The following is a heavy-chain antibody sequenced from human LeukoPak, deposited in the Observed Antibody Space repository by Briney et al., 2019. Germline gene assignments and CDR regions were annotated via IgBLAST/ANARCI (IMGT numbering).Heavy chain of an antibody. CDR2: IYYSGST. CDR1: GGSISSYY. Sequence: SETLSLTCTVSGGSISSYYWGWIRQPPGKGLEWIGSIYYSGSTYYNPSLKSRVTISVDTSKNQFSLKLSSVTAADTAVYYCARHDFWKGVWFDPWGQGTLVTVSS. V-gene: IGHV4-39*01. D-gene: IGHD1-1*01. CDR3: ARHDFWKGVWFDP. J-gene: IGHJ5*02.